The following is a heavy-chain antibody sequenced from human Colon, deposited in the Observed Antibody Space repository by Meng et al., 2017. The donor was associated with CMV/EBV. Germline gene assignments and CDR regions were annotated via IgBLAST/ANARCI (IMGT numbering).Heavy chain of an antibody. V-gene: IGHV3-21*01. CDR2: ISSSGTYI. CDR1: GFIFSDHN. J-gene: IGHJ4*02. Sequence: GRPLRLSGATSGFIFSDHNINWVRQAPGKGLEWVSSISSSGTYIYYADSVKGRFTISRDNAKDSVDLLMSSLRAEDTAVYYCTRTFRYYFDFWGQGTLGTVSS. CDR3: TRTFRYYFDF. D-gene: IGHD2/OR15-2a*01.